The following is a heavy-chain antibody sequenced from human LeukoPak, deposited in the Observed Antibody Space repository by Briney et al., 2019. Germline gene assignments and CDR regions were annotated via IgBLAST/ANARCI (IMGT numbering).Heavy chain of an antibody. CDR1: GGSISSYY. Sequence: SETLSLTCTVSGGSISSYYWSWIRQPPGKGLEWIGYIYYSGSTNYNPSLKSRVTISVDTSKNQFSLKLSSATAADTAVYYRARLGYSYGPLVDYWGQGTLVTVSS. D-gene: IGHD5-18*01. CDR2: IYYSGST. V-gene: IGHV4-59*08. J-gene: IGHJ4*02. CDR3: ARLGYSYGPLVDY.